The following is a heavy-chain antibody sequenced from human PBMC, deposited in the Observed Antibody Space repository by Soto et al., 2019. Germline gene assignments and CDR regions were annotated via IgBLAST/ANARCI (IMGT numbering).Heavy chain of an antibody. Sequence: AGGSLRLSCGDSGFTFSNYGMHWVRQAPGKGLEWVAGISYDGSNKHYADSAEGRFTISRDNAKNSLFLQMNSLRVEDTAVYYCARDSSSGWAYWGQGSLVTVSS. J-gene: IGHJ4*02. CDR1: GFTFSNYG. CDR2: ISYDGSNK. D-gene: IGHD6-19*01. V-gene: IGHV3-30*03. CDR3: ARDSSSGWAY.